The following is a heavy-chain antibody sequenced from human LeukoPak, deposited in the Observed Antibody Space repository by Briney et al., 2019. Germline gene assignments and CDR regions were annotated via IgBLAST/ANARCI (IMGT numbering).Heavy chain of an antibody. V-gene: IGHV5-51*01. J-gene: IGHJ3*02. Sequence: GESLKISCKGSGYSFTSYWIGWVRQMPGKGLEWMGIIYPGDSDTRYSPSFQGQVTISADKSISTAYLQWSSLKASDTAMYYCARRITIFGVVPNDAFDIWGQGTMVTVSS. CDR2: IYPGDSDT. D-gene: IGHD3-3*01. CDR3: ARRITIFGVVPNDAFDI. CDR1: GYSFTSYW.